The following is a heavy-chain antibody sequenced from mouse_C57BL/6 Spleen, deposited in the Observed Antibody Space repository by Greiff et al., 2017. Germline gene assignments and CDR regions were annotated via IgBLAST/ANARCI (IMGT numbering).Heavy chain of an antibody. CDR3: ARQGGYYFYY. J-gene: IGHJ2*01. CDR1: GFTFSSYG. Sequence: EVHLVESGGDLVKPGGSLKLSCEASGFTFSSYGMSWVRQTPDKRLEWVATISSGGSYTYYPDSVKGRFTISRDNAKNTLYMQMSSLKSEYTAMYYCARQGGYYFYYWGQGTTLTVSS. CDR2: ISSGGSYT. V-gene: IGHV5-6*01.